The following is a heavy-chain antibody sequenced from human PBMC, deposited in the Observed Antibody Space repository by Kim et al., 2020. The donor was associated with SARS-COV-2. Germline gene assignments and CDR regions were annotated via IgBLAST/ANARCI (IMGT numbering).Heavy chain of an antibody. Sequence: SETLSLTCTVSGGSISHYYWNWIRQAPGKGLEWIGYIYYTGDTNYNPSLKSRVTISVDTSNNQFSLRLRSMTAADTAVYYCARGFTTTGSSWPHFDPWGQGTLVTVSS. CDR1: GGSISHYY. CDR2: IYYTGDT. CDR3: ARGFTTTGSSWPHFDP. V-gene: IGHV4-59*01. D-gene: IGHD6-13*01. J-gene: IGHJ5*02.